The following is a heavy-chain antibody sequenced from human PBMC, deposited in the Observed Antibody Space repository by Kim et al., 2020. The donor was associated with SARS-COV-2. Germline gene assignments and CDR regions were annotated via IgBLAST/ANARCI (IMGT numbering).Heavy chain of an antibody. J-gene: IGHJ6*02. Sequence: SAASVKCRFTISRDNAKNTLYLQMNSLRAEDTAVYYCAAIRFSDYYGMDVWGQGTTVTVSS. V-gene: IGHV3-23*01. CDR3: AAIRFSDYYGMDV. D-gene: IGHD3-3*01.